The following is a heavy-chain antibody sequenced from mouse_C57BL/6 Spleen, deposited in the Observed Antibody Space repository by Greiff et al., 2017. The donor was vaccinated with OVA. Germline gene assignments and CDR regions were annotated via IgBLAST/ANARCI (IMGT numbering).Heavy chain of an antibody. J-gene: IGHJ1*03. V-gene: IGHV2-2*01. CDR2: IWSGGST. CDR1: GFSLTSYG. Sequence: VKLVESGPGLVQPSQSLSITCTVSGFSLTSYGVHWVRQSPGKGLEWLGVIWSGGSTDYNAAFISRLSISKDNSKSQVFFKMNSLQADDTAIYYCARNSYYGNSHWYFDVWGTGTTVTVSS. D-gene: IGHD2-10*01. CDR3: ARNSYYGNSHWYFDV.